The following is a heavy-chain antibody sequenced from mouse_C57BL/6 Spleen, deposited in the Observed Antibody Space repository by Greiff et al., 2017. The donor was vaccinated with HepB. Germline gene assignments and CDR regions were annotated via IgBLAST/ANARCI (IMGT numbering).Heavy chain of an antibody. CDR3: ARSGDPYYSNFDY. D-gene: IGHD2-5*01. V-gene: IGHV1-18*01. CDR2: INPNNGGT. J-gene: IGHJ2*01. CDR1: GYTFTDYN. Sequence: EVQLQQSGPELVKPGASVKIPCKASGYTFTDYNMDWVKQSHGKSLEWIGDINPNNGGTIYNQKFKGKATLTVDKSSSTAYMELRRLTSEDTAVYHCARSGDPYYSNFDYWGQGTTLTVSS.